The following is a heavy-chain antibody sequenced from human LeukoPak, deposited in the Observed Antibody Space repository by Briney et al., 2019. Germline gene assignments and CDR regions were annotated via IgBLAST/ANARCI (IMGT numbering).Heavy chain of an antibody. CDR2: IWYDGSNK. Sequence: GRSLRLSCAASGFTFSSYGMHWVRQAPGKGLEWVAVIWYDGSNKYYADSVKGRFTISRDNSKNTLYLQMNSLRAEDTAVYYCAREWRLRTTETPRPVDYWGQGTLVTVSS. V-gene: IGHV3-33*01. J-gene: IGHJ4*02. CDR1: GFTFSSYG. CDR3: AREWRLRTTETPRPVDY. D-gene: IGHD4-17*01.